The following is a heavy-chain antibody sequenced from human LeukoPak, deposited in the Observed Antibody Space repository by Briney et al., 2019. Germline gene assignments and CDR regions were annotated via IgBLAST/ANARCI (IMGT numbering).Heavy chain of an antibody. CDR3: ARDLDFWSGYHRYYYGVDV. CDR2: IYYSGST. CDR1: GGSISSYY. J-gene: IGHJ6*02. D-gene: IGHD3-3*01. V-gene: IGHV4-59*01. Sequence: PSETLSLTCTVSGGSISSYYWSWIRQPPGKGLEWIGYIYYSGSTNYNPSLKSRVTISVDTSKNQFSLKLSSVTAADTAVYYCARDLDFWSGYHRYYYGVDVWGQGTTVTVSS.